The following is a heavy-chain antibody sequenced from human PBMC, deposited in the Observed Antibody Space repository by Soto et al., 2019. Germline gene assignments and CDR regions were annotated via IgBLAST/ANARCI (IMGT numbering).Heavy chain of an antibody. D-gene: IGHD1-1*01. CDR3: ASIRFRGGYNL. CDR2: INDSGST. J-gene: IGHJ4*02. CDR1: GGPFSGYY. V-gene: IGHV4-34*01. Sequence: QVQLQQWGAGLLKPSETLSLTCAVYGGPFSGYYWIWIRQPPGKGLEWIGEINDSGSTNYNPSLNSRVTISVATAKTQFALKLSSVTAANTAVYYCASIRFRGGYNLWGQGNLVTVSS.